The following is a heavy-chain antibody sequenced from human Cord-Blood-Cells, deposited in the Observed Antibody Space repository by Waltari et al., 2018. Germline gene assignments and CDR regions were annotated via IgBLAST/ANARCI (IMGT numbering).Heavy chain of an antibody. Sequence: QVHLQHWVAGLLKPSETLSPISAVDGASFRGYYRSWIRQPPGKGLGWIGEINHSATTNYNPSLKSRVTISVDTSKNQFSLKLSSVTAADTAVYYCAREHYDSSGYGAFDIWGQGTMVTVSS. D-gene: IGHD3-22*01. CDR1: GASFRGYY. CDR3: AREHYDSSGYGAFDI. V-gene: IGHV4-34*01. J-gene: IGHJ3*02. CDR2: INHSATT.